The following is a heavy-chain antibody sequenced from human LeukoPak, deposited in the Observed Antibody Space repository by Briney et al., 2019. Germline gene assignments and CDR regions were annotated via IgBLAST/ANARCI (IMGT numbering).Heavy chain of an antibody. CDR1: GYTFASYV. V-gene: IGHV1-46*01. D-gene: IGHD3-10*02. CDR2: INPSGGST. Sequence: ASVKVSCKASGYTFASYVMHWVRQAPGQGLEWMGIINPSGGSTSYAQKFQGRVTMARDMSTSTVYMELSSLRSEDTAVYYCARDPYVSLDAFDIWGQGTMVTVSS. J-gene: IGHJ3*02. CDR3: ARDPYVSLDAFDI.